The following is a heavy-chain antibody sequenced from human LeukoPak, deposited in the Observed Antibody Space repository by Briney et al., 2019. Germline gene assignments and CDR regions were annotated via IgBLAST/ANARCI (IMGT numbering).Heavy chain of an antibody. CDR3: ARSTVTTKSAGAFDI. V-gene: IGHV4-61*02. CDR2: IYTSGST. CDR1: GGSISSGSYY. D-gene: IGHD4-17*01. J-gene: IGHJ3*02. Sequence: PSQTLSLTCTVSGGSISSGSYYWSWIRQPAGKGLEWIGRIYTSGSTNYNPSLKSRVTISVDTSKNQFSLKLSSVTAADTAVYYCARSTVTTKSAGAFDIWGQGTMVTVSS.